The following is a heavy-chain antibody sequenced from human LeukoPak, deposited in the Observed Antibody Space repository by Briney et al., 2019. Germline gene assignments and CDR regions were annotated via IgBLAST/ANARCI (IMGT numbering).Heavy chain of an antibody. D-gene: IGHD3-10*01. CDR2: INHSGTT. J-gene: IGHJ4*02. V-gene: IGHV4-34*01. CDR1: GGSFSGYY. Sequence: SETLSLTCAVYGGSFSGYYWSWIRQPPGKGLEWIGEINHSGTTNYNPSLKSRVTISVDTSKNQFSLKLNSVTAADTAIYYCARKPIFASGRHWYYFDNWGQGTLVTVSS. CDR3: ARKPIFASGRHWYYFDN.